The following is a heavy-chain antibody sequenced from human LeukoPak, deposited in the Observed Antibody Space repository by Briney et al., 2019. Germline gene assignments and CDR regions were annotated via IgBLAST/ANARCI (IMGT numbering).Heavy chain of an antibody. D-gene: IGHD6-19*01. J-gene: IGHJ6*03. V-gene: IGHV3-23*01. CDR2: ISGSGGST. CDR1: GFTFSSYG. Sequence: PGGSLRLSCAASGFTFSSYGMSWVRQAPGKGLEWDSAISGSGGSTYYADSVKGRFTISRDNSKNTLYLQMNSLRAEDTAVYYCAKEEGAVAGSIYYYYYMDVWGKGTTVTISS. CDR3: AKEEGAVAGSIYYYYYMDV.